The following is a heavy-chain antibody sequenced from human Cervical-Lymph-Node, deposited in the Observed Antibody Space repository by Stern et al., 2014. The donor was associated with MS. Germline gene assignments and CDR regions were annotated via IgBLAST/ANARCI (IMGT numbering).Heavy chain of an antibody. CDR3: VKRGITEVRGVRLGDY. V-gene: IGHV3-30*18. D-gene: IGHD3-10*01. CDR1: GFTFSSYG. Sequence: MKLVESGGGVVQPGRSLRLTCTVSGFTFSSYGMHWVRQAPGKGLEWVSVISNDGSDTYYAESVKGRFAISRDNTKNTLYLEMRRLRREDTAVYYCVKRGITEVRGVRLGDYWGPGTLVIVSS. CDR2: ISNDGSDT. J-gene: IGHJ4*02.